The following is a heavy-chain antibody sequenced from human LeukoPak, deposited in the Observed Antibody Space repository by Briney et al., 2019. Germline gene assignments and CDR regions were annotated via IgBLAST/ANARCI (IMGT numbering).Heavy chain of an antibody. Sequence: SETLSLTCTVSGGSISSGGYYWSWIRQHPRKGLEWIGYIYYIGNTYYNPSLKSRITMSVDTSKNQFSLKLTSVTAADTAVYYCARAPRPPNYNFWSGYYYYYTMDVWGQGTTVTVSS. J-gene: IGHJ6*02. D-gene: IGHD3-3*01. CDR3: ARAPRPPNYNFWSGYYYYYTMDV. V-gene: IGHV4-31*03. CDR2: IYYIGNT. CDR1: GGSISSGGYY.